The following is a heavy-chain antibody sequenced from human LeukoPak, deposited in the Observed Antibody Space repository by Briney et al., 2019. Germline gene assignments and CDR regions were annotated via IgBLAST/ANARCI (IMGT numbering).Heavy chain of an antibody. J-gene: IGHJ4*02. CDR1: GGTFTIYA. Sequence: SVKVSSKPPGGTFTIYAISWVRQAPGQGLEWMGRIIPILGIANCAQKFQGRVTITADKSTSTAYMELSSLRSEDTAVYYCARESNWTVFFGYWGQGTLVTVSS. V-gene: IGHV1-69*04. CDR2: IIPILGIA. D-gene: IGHD1-20*01. CDR3: ARESNWTVFFGY.